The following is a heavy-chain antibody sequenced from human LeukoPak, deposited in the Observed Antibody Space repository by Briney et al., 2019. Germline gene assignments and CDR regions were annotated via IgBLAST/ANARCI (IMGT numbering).Heavy chain of an antibody. D-gene: IGHD3-3*01. J-gene: IGHJ4*02. CDR1: GGSISSYY. CDR2: IYYSGST. CDR3: AGEYYDFWSGYYDWY. Sequence: SETLSLTCTVSGGSISSYYWSWIRQPPGKGLEWIGYIYYSGSTNYNPSLKSRVTISVDTSRNQFSLKLSSVTAADTAVYYCAGEYYDFWSGYYDWYWGQGTLVTVSS. V-gene: IGHV4-59*08.